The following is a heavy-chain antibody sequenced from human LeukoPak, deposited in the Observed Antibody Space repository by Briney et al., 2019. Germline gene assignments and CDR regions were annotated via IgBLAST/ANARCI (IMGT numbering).Heavy chain of an antibody. V-gene: IGHV4-4*07. J-gene: IGHJ6*03. Sequence: SETLSLTCTVSGGSISSYYWSWIRQPAGKGLEWIGRIYTSGSTNYNPSLKSRVTMSVDTSKNQFSLKLSSVTAADTAVYYCARDSSYGPPLYYYYYMDVWGKGTTVTVSS. CDR1: GGSISSYY. D-gene: IGHD5-12*01. CDR2: IYTSGST. CDR3: ARDSSYGPPLYYYYYMDV.